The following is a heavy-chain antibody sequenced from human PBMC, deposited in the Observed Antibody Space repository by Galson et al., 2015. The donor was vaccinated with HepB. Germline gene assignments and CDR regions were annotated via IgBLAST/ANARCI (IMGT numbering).Heavy chain of an antibody. CDR2: LRSKTYGGTT. D-gene: IGHD1-26*01. CDR1: GFTFGDYA. Sequence: SLRLSCAASGFTFGDYAVSWFRQAPGKGLEWVGFLRSKTYGGTTDYAASVKGRFTISRDDSKSIAYLQMNSLKTEDTAVYYCTRTLPLGWENNWFDPWGQGTLVTVSS. V-gene: IGHV3-49*03. CDR3: TRTLPLGWENNWFDP. J-gene: IGHJ5*02.